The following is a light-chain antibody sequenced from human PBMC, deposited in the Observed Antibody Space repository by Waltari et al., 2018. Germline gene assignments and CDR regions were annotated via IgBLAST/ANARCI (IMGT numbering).Light chain of an antibody. CDR2: VAS. V-gene: IGKV4-1*01. J-gene: IGKJ1*01. CDR1: QSVLYSSNNKNY. Sequence: DIVMTQSPDSLAVSLGERATINCKSSQSVLYSSNNKNYLAWYQQKPGQPPKLLIYVASTRESGVPDRFSGSDSGTDFTLTISSLQAEDVAVYYCQHYYSPPWTFGQGTKVEIK. CDR3: QHYYSPPWT.